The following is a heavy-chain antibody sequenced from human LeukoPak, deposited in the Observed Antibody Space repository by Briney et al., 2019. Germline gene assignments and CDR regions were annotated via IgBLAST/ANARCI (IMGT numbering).Heavy chain of an antibody. CDR1: GYTFTGYY. CDR3: ARDGGYCSSISCYRSWFDP. Sequence: ASVKVSCKASGYTFTGYYMHWVRQAPGQGLEWMGWINPNSGGTNYAQKFQGRVTMTRDTSISTAYMELSRLRSDDTAVYYCARDGGYCSSISCYRSWFDPWGQGTLVTVSS. J-gene: IGHJ5*02. D-gene: IGHD2-2*01. CDR2: INPNSGGT. V-gene: IGHV1-2*02.